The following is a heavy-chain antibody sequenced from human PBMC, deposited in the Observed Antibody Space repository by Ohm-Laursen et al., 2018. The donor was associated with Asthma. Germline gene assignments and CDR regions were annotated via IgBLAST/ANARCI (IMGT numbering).Heavy chain of an antibody. CDR2: IRSKAYGGTT. Sequence: RLSCAASGFTFGDYAMSWFRQAPGKGLERVGFIRSKAYGGTTEYAASVKGRFTISRDDSKSIAYLQMNSLKTEDTAVYYCTRGESDSGYDAPFDYWGQGTLVTVSS. V-gene: IGHV3-49*03. D-gene: IGHD5-12*01. CDR3: TRGESDSGYDAPFDY. CDR1: GFTFGDYA. J-gene: IGHJ4*02.